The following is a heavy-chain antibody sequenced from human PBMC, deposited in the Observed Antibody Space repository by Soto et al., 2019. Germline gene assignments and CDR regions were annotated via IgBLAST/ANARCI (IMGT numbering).Heavy chain of an antibody. J-gene: IGHJ5*02. CDR3: ARLYCSGGSCYSEGWFDP. D-gene: IGHD2-15*01. Sequence: QVQLVQSGAEVKKPGSSVKVSCKASGGTFSSYAISWVRQAPGQGLEGMGGIIPIVGTANYAQKFQGRVTITADESTSTAYMELSSLRSEDTAVYYCARLYCSGGSCYSEGWFDPWGQGTLVTVSS. CDR1: GGTFSSYA. CDR2: IIPIVGTA. V-gene: IGHV1-69*01.